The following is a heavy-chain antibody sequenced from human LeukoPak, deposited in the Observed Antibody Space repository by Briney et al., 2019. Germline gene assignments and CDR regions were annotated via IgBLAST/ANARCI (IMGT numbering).Heavy chain of an antibody. D-gene: IGHD2-15*01. CDR2: ISSSSSTI. Sequence: GGSLRLSCAASGFTFSTYSMNWVRQAPGKGLEWVAYISSSSSTIYYADSVKGRFTISRDNAKNSLYLQMNSLRAEDTAVYYCARDFRSQGYYYYYYMDVWGKGTTVTVSS. V-gene: IGHV3-48*01. CDR1: GFTFSTYS. CDR3: ARDFRSQGYYYYYYMDV. J-gene: IGHJ6*03.